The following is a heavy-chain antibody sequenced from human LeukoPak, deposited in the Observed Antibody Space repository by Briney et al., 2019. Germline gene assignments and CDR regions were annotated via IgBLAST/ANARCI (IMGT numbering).Heavy chain of an antibody. CDR1: GYSFTSYW. D-gene: IGHD1-26*01. CDR2: IYPGDSDT. J-gene: IGHJ3*02. Sequence: PGASLKISCKGSGYSFTSYWIGWVRQMPGKGLEWMGIIYPGDSDTRYSPSFQGQVTISADKSISTAYLQWSSLKASDTAMYYCARHHSKYSGSYYGAFDIWGQGTMVTVSS. V-gene: IGHV5-51*01. CDR3: ARHHSKYSGSYYGAFDI.